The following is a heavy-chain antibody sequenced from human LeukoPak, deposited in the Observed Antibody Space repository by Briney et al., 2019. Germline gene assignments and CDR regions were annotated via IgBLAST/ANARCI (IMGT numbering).Heavy chain of an antibody. D-gene: IGHD3-22*01. Sequence: GGSLRLSCSASGFTFSSYAMHWVRQAPGKGLEYVSAISSNGGSTYYADSVKGRFTISRDNSKNTLYLQMSSLRAEDTAVYYCAPSPYYYESSGYSAWGQGTLVTVPS. CDR1: GFTFSSYA. J-gene: IGHJ5*02. V-gene: IGHV3-64D*06. CDR2: ISSNGGST. CDR3: APSPYYYESSGYSA.